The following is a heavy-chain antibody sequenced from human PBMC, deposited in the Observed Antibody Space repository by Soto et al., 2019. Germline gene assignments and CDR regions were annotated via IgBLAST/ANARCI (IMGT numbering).Heavy chain of an antibody. D-gene: IGHD3-10*01. V-gene: IGHV1-58*02. CDR2: IVVGSGNT. CDR3: AAHGTPRKSYGSGTTKPIYYYYYMDV. J-gene: IGHJ6*03. CDR1: GFTFTSSA. Sequence: EASVKVSCKASGFTFTSSAMQWVRQARGQRLEWIGWIVVGSGNTNYAQKFQERVTITRDMSTSTAYMELSSLRSEDTAVYYCAAHGTPRKSYGSGTTKPIYYYYYMDVWGKGTTVTVSS.